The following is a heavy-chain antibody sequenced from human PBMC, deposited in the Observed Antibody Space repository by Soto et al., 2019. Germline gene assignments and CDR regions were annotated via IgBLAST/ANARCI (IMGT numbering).Heavy chain of an antibody. V-gene: IGHV3-53*01. J-gene: IGHJ5*02. CDR2: HYSGGST. D-gene: IGHD1-26*01. Sequence: GGSLRLSCAISGFSVSGNYLSWVRQAPGKGLEWVSVHYSGGSTYYADSVQGRFTISRDKSNNTLYLQMRRVRAEDTAVYFCAXHHHPRGTVGATSPLDPWGQGTQVTVSS. CDR3: AXHHHPRGTVGATSPLDP. CDR1: GFSVSGNY.